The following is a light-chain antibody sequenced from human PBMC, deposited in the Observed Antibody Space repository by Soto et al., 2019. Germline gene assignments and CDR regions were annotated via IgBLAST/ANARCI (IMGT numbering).Light chain of an antibody. CDR3: QQYGSSPQT. J-gene: IGKJ1*01. CDR2: GAS. CDR1: ESVSSK. V-gene: IGKV3-20*01. Sequence: EIVITQSPATLSVSPGERATLSCRASESVSSKLVWYQKKPGQAPRLLIYGASSRDTGIPDRFSGSGSGTEFTLTISRLEHEDFEVSYCQQYGSSPQTFGQGTKVDIK.